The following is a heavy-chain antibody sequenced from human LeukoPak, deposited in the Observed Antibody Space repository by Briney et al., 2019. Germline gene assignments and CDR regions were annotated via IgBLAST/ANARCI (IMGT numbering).Heavy chain of an antibody. V-gene: IGHV4-59*01. Sequence: SETLSLTCTVSGGPISSYYWSWIRQPPGKGLEWIGYIYYSGSTNYNPSLKSRVTISVDTSKNQFSLKLSSVTAADTAVYYCAREEGIAAAAFDYWGQGTLVTVSS. CDR2: IYYSGST. CDR1: GGPISSYY. D-gene: IGHD6-13*01. CDR3: AREEGIAAAAFDY. J-gene: IGHJ4*02.